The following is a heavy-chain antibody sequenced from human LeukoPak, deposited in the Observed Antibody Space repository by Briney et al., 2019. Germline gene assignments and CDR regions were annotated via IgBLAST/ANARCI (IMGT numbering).Heavy chain of an antibody. J-gene: IGHJ4*02. CDR2: INPNSGGT. CDR3: ARDLGYYDSSGYPRDY. D-gene: IGHD3-22*01. Sequence: ASVKVSCKASGYTFTGYYMHWVRQAPGQGLEWMGRINPNSGGTNYAQKFQGRFTMTRDTSISTAYMELSRLRSDDTAVYYCARDLGYYDSSGYPRDYWGQGTLVTVSS. V-gene: IGHV1-2*06. CDR1: GYTFTGYY.